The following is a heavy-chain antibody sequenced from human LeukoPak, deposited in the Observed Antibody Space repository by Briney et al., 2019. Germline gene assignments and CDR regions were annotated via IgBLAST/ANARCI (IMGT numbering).Heavy chain of an antibody. CDR3: ASPYPASYSL. Sequence: GGSLRRSCAASGFTFSSYSMNWVRQAPGKGLEWVSYISSSSSTIYYADSVKGRFTISRDNAKNSLYLQMNSLRAEDTAVYYCASPYPASYSLWGRGTLVTVSS. J-gene: IGHJ2*01. V-gene: IGHV3-48*01. CDR1: GFTFSSYS. CDR2: ISSSSSTI. D-gene: IGHD2-15*01.